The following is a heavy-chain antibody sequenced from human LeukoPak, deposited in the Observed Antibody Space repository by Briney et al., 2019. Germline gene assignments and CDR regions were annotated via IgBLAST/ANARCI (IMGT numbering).Heavy chain of an antibody. D-gene: IGHD5-18*01. Sequence: GGSLRLSCAASGFTFSSYNMNWVRQAPGKGLEWVSGINWNGGNTGYADSVKGRFTISRDNAKNSLYLQMNSLRAEDTAVYYCARAWTGYSYGDYWGQGTLVTVSS. CDR3: ARAWTGYSYGDY. CDR1: GFTFSSYN. V-gene: IGHV3-20*04. J-gene: IGHJ4*02. CDR2: INWNGGNT.